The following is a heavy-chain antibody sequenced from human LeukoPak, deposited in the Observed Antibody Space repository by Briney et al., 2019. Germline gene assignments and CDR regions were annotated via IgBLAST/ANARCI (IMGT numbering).Heavy chain of an antibody. CDR1: GFTFSSYW. CDR2: INSDGSST. CDR3: ARILPGIAAAGFDY. Sequence: GGSLRLSCAASGFTFSSYWMHWVRQAPGKGLVWVSRINSDGSSTSYVDSVKGRFTISRDNAKNTLYLQMNSLRAEDTAVYYCARILPGIAAAGFDYWGQGTLVTVSS. J-gene: IGHJ4*02. D-gene: IGHD6-13*01. V-gene: IGHV3-74*01.